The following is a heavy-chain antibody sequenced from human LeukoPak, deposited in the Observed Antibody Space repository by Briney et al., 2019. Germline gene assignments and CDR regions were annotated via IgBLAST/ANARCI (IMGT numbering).Heavy chain of an antibody. V-gene: IGHV3-23*01. CDR3: ARGQWLSLGLFDY. D-gene: IGHD3-22*01. J-gene: IGHJ4*02. CDR2: IDYSGGST. Sequence: GGSLRLSCTASGFTLSSYEMSWIRQAPGKGLEWVSSIDYSGGSTHYADSVMGRFTISRDNSKNTLYLQLNSLSAEDTAVYYCARGQWLSLGLFDYWGQGTLVTVSS. CDR1: GFTLSSYE.